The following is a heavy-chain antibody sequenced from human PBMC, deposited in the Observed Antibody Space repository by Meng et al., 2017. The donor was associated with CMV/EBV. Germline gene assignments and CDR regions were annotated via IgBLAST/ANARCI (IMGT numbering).Heavy chain of an antibody. D-gene: IGHD1-7*01. J-gene: IGHJ4*02. V-gene: IGHV3-7*01. CDR1: GFTCSSYW. CDR3: ARTELELYFDY. CDR2: IKQDGSEK. Sequence: GESLKISCAASGFTCSSYWMSWVRQAPGKGLEWVANIKQDGSEKYYVDSVEGRFTISRDNAKNSLYLQMNSLRAEDTAVYYCARTELELYFDYWGQGTLVTVSS.